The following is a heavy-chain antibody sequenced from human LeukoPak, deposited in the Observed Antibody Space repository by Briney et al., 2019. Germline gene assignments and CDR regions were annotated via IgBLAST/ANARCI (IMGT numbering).Heavy chain of an antibody. V-gene: IGHV3-7*01. Sequence: PGGSLRLSCAASGFTFSTYWMSWVRQAPGKGLEWVANIKQDGSEKYYVDSVKGRFTISRDNAKNSLYLQMNSLRAEDTAVYYCAGRAVAASVPFDYWGQGTLVTVSS. J-gene: IGHJ4*02. CDR3: AGRAVAASVPFDY. CDR1: GFTFSTYW. CDR2: IKQDGSEK. D-gene: IGHD6-19*01.